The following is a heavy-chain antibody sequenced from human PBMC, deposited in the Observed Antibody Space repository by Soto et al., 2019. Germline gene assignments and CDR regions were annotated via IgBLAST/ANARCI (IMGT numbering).Heavy chain of an antibody. CDR1: GGSISSYY. CDR3: ARRYSSGFDY. CDR2: IFYSGST. Sequence: VQLQESGPGLVKPSETLSLTCTVSGGSISSYYWSWIRQPPGKGLEWIGYIFYSGSTNYNPSLKSRVTISVDTSKNQFSLKLSSVTAADTAVYYCARRYSSGFDYWGQGTLVTVSS. V-gene: IGHV4-59*08. J-gene: IGHJ4*02. D-gene: IGHD6-19*01.